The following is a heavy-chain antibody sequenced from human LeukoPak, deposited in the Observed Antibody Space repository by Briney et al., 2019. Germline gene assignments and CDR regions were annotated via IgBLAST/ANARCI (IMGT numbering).Heavy chain of an antibody. CDR1: GGSIRSYY. V-gene: IGHV4-59*01. Sequence: SETLSLTCTVSGGSIRSYYWGWIRQPPGKGLEWIGYFFYGGSTNYNPSLKSRVTISVDTSKNQFSLKLNSVTAADTAVYYCARGSGSYDFWGQGTLVTVSS. CDR3: ARGSGSYDF. CDR2: FFYGGST. J-gene: IGHJ4*02. D-gene: IGHD1-26*01.